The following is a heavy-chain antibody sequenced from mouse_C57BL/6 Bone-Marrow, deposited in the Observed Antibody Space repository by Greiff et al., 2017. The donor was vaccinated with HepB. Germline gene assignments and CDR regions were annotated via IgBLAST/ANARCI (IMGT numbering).Heavy chain of an antibody. Sequence: QVQLQQPGAELVRPGSSVKLSCKASGYTFTSYWMHWVKQRPIQGLEWIGNIDPSDSETHYNQKFKDKATLTVDKSSNTAYMQLSSLTSEDSAVYYCERSDDGYCLYYFDYWGQGTTLTVSS. J-gene: IGHJ2*01. D-gene: IGHD2-3*01. CDR3: ERSDDGYCLYYFDY. CDR1: GYTFTSYW. V-gene: IGHV1-52*01. CDR2: IDPSDSET.